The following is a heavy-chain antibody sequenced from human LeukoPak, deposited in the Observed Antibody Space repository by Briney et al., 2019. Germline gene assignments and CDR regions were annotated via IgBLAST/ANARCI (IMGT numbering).Heavy chain of an antibody. V-gene: IGHV3-23*01. CDR2: ISGSDGST. CDR1: GFTFSSYA. CDR3: AILVGATEYFDY. D-gene: IGHD1-26*01. Sequence: GGSLRLSCAASGFTFSSYAMSWVRQAPGKGLEWVSGISGSDGSTNYADSVKGRFTISRENSKNTLYLQMNSLRAEDTAVYYCAILVGATEYFDYWGQGTLVTVSS. J-gene: IGHJ4*02.